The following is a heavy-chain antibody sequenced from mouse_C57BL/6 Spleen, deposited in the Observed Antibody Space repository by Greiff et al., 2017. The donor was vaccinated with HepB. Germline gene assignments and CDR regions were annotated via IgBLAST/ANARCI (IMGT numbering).Heavy chain of an antibody. CDR2: IDPSDSYT. V-gene: IGHV1-69*01. Sequence: QVQLQQPGAELVMPGASVKLSCKASGYTFTSYWMHWVKQRPGQGLEWIGEIDPSDSYTNYNQKFKGKSTLTVDKSSSTAYMQLSSLTSEDSAVYYCARSGTTVVAPGAMDYWGQGPSVTVSS. CDR1: GYTFTSYW. J-gene: IGHJ4*01. CDR3: ARSGTTVVAPGAMDY. D-gene: IGHD1-1*01.